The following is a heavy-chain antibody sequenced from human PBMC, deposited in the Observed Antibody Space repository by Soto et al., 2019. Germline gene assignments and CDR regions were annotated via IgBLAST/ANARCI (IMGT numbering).Heavy chain of an antibody. D-gene: IGHD6-13*01. V-gene: IGHV4-59*01. CDR3: ARAGSTWRYFFDY. CDR1: GGSISSYY. Sequence: NPSETLSLTCTVSGGSISSYYWTWIRQPPGKGLEWVGYVYYSGTTYYNPSLQSRVTISVDTSKNQFSLKVKSVTAADTAIYYCARAGSTWRYFFDYWGQGSLVTVSS. CDR2: VYYSGTT. J-gene: IGHJ4*02.